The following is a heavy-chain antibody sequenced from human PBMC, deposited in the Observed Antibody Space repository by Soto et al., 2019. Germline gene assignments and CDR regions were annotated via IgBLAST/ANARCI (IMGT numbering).Heavy chain of an antibody. D-gene: IGHD2-15*01. Sequence: PGASLKISCKGSGFRFTSYWIAWVRQMPGKGLEWMGIIYPGDSDTRYSPSFQGQVTISADRSTGTAFLQWRSLKASDTALYYCARPPLPGYSIHFNSWGQGTLVTVS. V-gene: IGHV5-51*01. J-gene: IGHJ4*02. CDR1: GFRFTSYW. CDR2: IYPGDSDT. CDR3: ARPPLPGYSIHFNS.